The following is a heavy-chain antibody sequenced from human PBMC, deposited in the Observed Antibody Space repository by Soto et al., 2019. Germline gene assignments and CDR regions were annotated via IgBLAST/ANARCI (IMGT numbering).Heavy chain of an antibody. J-gene: IGHJ6*02. V-gene: IGHV3-30*18. CDR3: AKDGRGGYSSSSWDDYYYYGMDV. Sequence: GSLRLSCAASGFTFVSYGMHCFRHSPCKWREWVGVISYDGSNKYYADSVKGRFTISRDNSKNTLYLQMNSLRAEDTAVYYCAKDGRGGYSSSSWDDYYYYGMDVWGQGTTVTVSS. D-gene: IGHD6-6*01. CDR1: GFTFVSYG. CDR2: ISYDGSNK.